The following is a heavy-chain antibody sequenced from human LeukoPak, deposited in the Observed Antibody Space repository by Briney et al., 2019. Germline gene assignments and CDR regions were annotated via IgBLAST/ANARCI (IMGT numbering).Heavy chain of an antibody. Sequence: GGALRLSCAASGFIFRNFPINWVRQAPGRGLASILHIRDDATTPYPASVTGPFTISRDNVNNLLYLQMSTLRVEDTATYYCARAHDFAFDNCGPGILVTVSS. J-gene: IGHJ4*02. D-gene: IGHD2-21*02. CDR2: IRDDATT. V-gene: IGHV3-48*01. CDR3: ARAHDFAFDN. CDR1: GFIFRNFP.